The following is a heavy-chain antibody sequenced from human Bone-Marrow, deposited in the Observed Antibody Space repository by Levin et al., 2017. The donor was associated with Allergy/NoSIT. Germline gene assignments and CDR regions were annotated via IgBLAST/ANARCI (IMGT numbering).Heavy chain of an antibody. CDR3: AREIGYCAGGNCYFGAFDI. D-gene: IGHD2-15*01. CDR2: IHYTGST. J-gene: IGHJ3*02. CDR1: GDSISSYY. V-gene: IGHV4-59*01. Sequence: PSETLSLTCTVSGDSISSYYWSWIRQPPGKGPEWIGYIHYTGSTNYNPSLKSRVSISLDTSRNQFSLKLSSVTAADTAVYYCAREIGYCAGGNCYFGAFDIWGQGTMVTVSS.